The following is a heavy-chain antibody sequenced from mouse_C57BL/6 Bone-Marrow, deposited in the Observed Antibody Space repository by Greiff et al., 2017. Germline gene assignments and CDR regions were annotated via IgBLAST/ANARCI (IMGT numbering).Heavy chain of an antibody. CDR3: ARVELDYDDFDY. D-gene: IGHD2-4*01. V-gene: IGHV1-81*01. J-gene: IGHJ2*01. CDR2: IYPRSGNT. CDR1: GYTFTSYG. Sequence: QVQLQQSGAELARPGASVKLSCKASGYTFTSYGISWVKQRTGQGLEWIGEIYPRSGNTYYNEKFKGKATLTADKSSSTAYMELRSLTSEDSAVYFCARVELDYDDFDYWGQGTTLTVSS.